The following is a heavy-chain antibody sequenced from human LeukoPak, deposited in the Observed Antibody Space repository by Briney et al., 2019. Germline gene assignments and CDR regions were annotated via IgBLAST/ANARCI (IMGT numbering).Heavy chain of an antibody. CDR3: VRTALGGVSSGMGN. Sequence: SVKFSCKASGGTISSYAIRWVRQAPGQGLEWMGGIIPIFGTANYAQKFQGRVTITTDESTSTAYMELSSPRSGIKVVYWRVRTALGGVSSGMGNWGQRTLVTVSS. D-gene: IGHD3-22*01. CDR2: IIPIFGTA. V-gene: IGHV1-69*05. J-gene: IGHJ4*01. CDR1: GGTISSYA.